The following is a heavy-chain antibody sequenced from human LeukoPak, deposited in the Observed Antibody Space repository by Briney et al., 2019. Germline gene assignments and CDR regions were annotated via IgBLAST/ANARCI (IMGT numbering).Heavy chain of an antibody. CDR2: IKQDGSEK. CDR1: GFTFSSYW. V-gene: IGHV3-7*05. J-gene: IGHJ6*02. CDR3: AREKRRDYGMDV. Sequence: GGSLRLSCAASGFTFSSYWVGWVRQPPGEGLEWVANIKQDGSEKYYVDSVKGRFTIYRNKAKHSLYLQMNSLRAEDTAVYFCAREKRRDYGMDVWGQGTTVTVSS.